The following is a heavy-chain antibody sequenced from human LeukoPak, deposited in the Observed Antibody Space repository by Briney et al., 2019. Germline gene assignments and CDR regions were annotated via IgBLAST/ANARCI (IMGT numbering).Heavy chain of an antibody. J-gene: IGHJ3*02. CDR2: IYYSGST. CDR3: ARVSYCSSTSCYDAFDI. CDR1: GGSISSYY. Sequence: SETLSLTYTVSGGSISSYYWSWIRQPPGKGLEWIGYIYYSGSTNYNPSLKSRVTISVDTSKNQFSLKLSSVTAADTAVYYCARVSYCSSTSCYDAFDIWGQGTMVTVSS. D-gene: IGHD2-2*01. V-gene: IGHV4-59*01.